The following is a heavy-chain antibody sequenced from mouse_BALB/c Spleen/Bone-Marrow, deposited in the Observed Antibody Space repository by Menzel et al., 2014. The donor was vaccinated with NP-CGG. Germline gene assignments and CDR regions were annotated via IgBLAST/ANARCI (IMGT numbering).Heavy chain of an antibody. CDR3: ARTPWFAY. Sequence: LVESGAELVRPGSTVKISCKASGCAFSSYWMNWVRQRPGQGLEWIGQIYPGDGDTNYNGKFKGKATLTADRSSSTAYMQLSSLTSEDSAVYFCARTPWFAYWGQGTLVTVSA. V-gene: IGHV1-80*01. CDR1: GCAFSSYW. J-gene: IGHJ3*01. CDR2: IYPGDGDT.